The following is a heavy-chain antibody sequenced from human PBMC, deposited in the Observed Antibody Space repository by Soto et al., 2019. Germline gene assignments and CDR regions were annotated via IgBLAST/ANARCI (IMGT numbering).Heavy chain of an antibody. CDR2: VSAHNGNT. J-gene: IGHJ6*02. CDR3: ARVAVAGTGRDYYYYGMDV. CDR1: GYTFTSYG. V-gene: IGHV1-18*04. D-gene: IGHD6-19*01. Sequence: ASVKVSCKASGYTFTSYGISWVRQAPGQGLEWMGWVSAHNGNTNYAQKLQGRVTMTTDTSTSTAYMELRSLRSDDTAVYYCARVAVAGTGRDYYYYGMDVWGQGTTVTVSS.